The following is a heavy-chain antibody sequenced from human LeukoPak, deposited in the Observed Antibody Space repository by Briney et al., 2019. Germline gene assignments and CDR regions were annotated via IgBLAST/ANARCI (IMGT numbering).Heavy chain of an antibody. CDR3: ARDRPLRYYDSSGYYWT. J-gene: IGHJ5*02. CDR2: INPDGSQS. Sequence: PGGSLRLSCAASGFTFRSHGMNWVRQAPGKGLEWVAGINPDGSQSYYIDAVKGRFTISRDNSKNTLYLQMNSLRAEDTAVYYCARDRPLRYYDSSGYYWTWGQGTLVTVSS. V-gene: IGHV3-33*01. D-gene: IGHD3-22*01. CDR1: GFTFRSHG.